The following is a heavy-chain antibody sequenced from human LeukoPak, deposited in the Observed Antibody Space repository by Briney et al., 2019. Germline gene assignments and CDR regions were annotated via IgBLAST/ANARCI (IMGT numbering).Heavy chain of an antibody. J-gene: IGHJ5*02. CDR1: GFTFSSYA. CDR3: ARDSDYYGSGSYYKPFDP. Sequence: GGSLRLSCAASGFTFSSYAMHWVRQAPGKGLEWVAVISYDGSNKYYADSVKGRFTISRDNAKNSLYLQMNSLRAEDTAVYYCARDSDYYGSGSYYKPFDPWGQGTLVTVSS. D-gene: IGHD3-10*01. CDR2: ISYDGSNK. V-gene: IGHV3-30-3*01.